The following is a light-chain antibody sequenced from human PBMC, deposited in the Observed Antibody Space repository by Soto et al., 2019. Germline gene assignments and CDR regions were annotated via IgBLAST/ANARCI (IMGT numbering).Light chain of an antibody. J-gene: IGKJ3*01. CDR2: GAA. V-gene: IGKV3-20*01. CDR1: QSVRASY. CDR3: QLYGDSPSEFT. Sequence: DIVLTQSPGTLSLSPGERAALSCRASQSVRASYIAWYQQKPGQAPRLLIYGAASRATGIPDRFGGSGSGTDFTLTINRLEPEDFAVYYCQLYGDSPSEFTFSPGTKVEIK.